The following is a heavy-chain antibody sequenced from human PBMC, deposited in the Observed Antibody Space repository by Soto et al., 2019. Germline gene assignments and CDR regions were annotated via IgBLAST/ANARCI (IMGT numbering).Heavy chain of an antibody. D-gene: IGHD6-19*01. V-gene: IGHV1-8*01. CDR3: ARGSSGWTNYYYYGMDV. Sequence: ASVKVSCKASGYTFTSYDINWVRQATGQGLEWMGWMNPNSGNTGYAQKFQGRVTMTRNTSISTAYMELSSLRSEDTAVYYCARGSSGWTNYYYYGMDVWGQGTTVTVSS. CDR1: GYTFTSYD. CDR2: MNPNSGNT. J-gene: IGHJ6*02.